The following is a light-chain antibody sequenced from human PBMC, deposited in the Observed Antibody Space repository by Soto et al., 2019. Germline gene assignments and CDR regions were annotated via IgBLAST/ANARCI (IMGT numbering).Light chain of an antibody. CDR1: QGISSY. Sequence: DIQLTQSPSFLSASVGDRVTITCRASQGISSYLAWYQQKPGKAPRLLIYAASTLQSEVPSRFSGRGSGSEFTLTISSLQPEYFATYYCQQVNSSPFTFGPGTKVDVK. CDR3: QQVNSSPFT. J-gene: IGKJ3*01. CDR2: AAS. V-gene: IGKV1-9*01.